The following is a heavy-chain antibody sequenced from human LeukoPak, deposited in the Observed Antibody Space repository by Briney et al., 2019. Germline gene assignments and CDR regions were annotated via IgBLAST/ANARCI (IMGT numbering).Heavy chain of an antibody. J-gene: IGHJ4*02. Sequence: GRSLRLSCAGSGFTFSNYVMSWVRQAPGKGLEWVSCVSGSGGRGATYYTDSVKGRFTISRDNSKNTLYLQMNSLRAEDTAVYYCAKGDYYYDSNSATSYWGQGTLVTVSS. CDR2: VSGSGGRGAT. CDR3: AKGDYYYDSNSATSY. V-gene: IGHV3-23*01. CDR1: GFTFSNYV. D-gene: IGHD3-22*01.